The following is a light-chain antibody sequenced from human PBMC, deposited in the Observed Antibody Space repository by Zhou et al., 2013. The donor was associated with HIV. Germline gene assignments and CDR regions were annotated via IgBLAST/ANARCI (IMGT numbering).Light chain of an antibody. CDR3: QHYANLPVT. CDR2: AAS. Sequence: DIQMTQSPSSLSASVGDRVTITCRPSQTISTYLSWYQHKPGKAPKLLIYAASSLQSGVPSRFSGSGSGTDFTFTISSLQPEDIATYFCQHYANLPVTFGQGTRLEIK. CDR1: QTISTY. V-gene: IGKV1-33*01. J-gene: IGKJ5*01.